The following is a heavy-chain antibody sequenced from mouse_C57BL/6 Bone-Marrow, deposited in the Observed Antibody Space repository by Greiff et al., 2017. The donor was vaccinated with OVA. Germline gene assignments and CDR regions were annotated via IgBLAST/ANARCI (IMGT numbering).Heavy chain of an antibody. CDR2: INSNGGST. J-gene: IGHJ1*01. D-gene: IGHD1-1*01. CDR3: AYGSSYNWYFDV. Sequence: EVKLMESGGGLVQPGGSLKLSCAASGFTFRSYGMSWVRQTPDKRLESVATINSNGGSTYYPDSVKGRFTISRDNAKNTLYLQMSSLKSEDTAMYYGAYGSSYNWYFDVWGAGTTVTVSS. V-gene: IGHV5-6-3*01. CDR1: GFTFRSYG.